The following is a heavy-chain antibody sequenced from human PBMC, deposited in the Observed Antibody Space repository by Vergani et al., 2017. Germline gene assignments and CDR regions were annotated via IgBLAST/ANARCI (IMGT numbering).Heavy chain of an antibody. CDR3: AVRPPRHSCSCWFDY. Sequence: EVQLVQSGAEVKKPGESLKISCKGSGYSFTSYWIGWVRQMPGKGLEWMGFIYPGDSDTRYSPSFQGQVTISADKSISTAYLQWSSLKPSDTAMYYCAVRPPRHSCSCWFDYWGQGTLVTVSS. CDR1: GYSFTSYW. D-gene: IGHD6-13*01. V-gene: IGHV5-51*03. J-gene: IGHJ4*02. CDR2: IYPGDSDT.